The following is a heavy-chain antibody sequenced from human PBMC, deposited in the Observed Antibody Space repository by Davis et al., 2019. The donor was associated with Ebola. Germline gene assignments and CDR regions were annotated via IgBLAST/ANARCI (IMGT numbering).Heavy chain of an antibody. D-gene: IGHD6-13*01. CDR2: INFNTGSP. J-gene: IGHJ6*04. V-gene: IGHV7-4-1*02. CDR3: ARSSYSWYFSGMDV. CDR1: GYTFTSYA. Sequence: ASVKVSCKASGYTFTSYAMHWVRQAPGQRLEWMGWINFNTGSPTYAQGFTGRFVFSFDTSVSTAYLQISSLKAEDSAIYYCARSSYSWYFSGMDVWGKGTTVTVSS.